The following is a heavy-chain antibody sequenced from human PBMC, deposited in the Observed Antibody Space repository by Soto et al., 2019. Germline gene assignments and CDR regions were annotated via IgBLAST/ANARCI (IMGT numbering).Heavy chain of an antibody. CDR2: ISAYNGNT. J-gene: IGHJ6*02. Sequence: GASVKVSCKASGYTFSSYGISWVRQAPGQGLEWMGWISAYNGNTKYAQKLQGRVTMTTDTSTSTAYMELRSLRAEDTAVYYCARDPLDSSVINYYYYYGMDVWGQGTTVTVSS. D-gene: IGHD3-22*01. V-gene: IGHV1-18*04. CDR1: GYTFSSYG. CDR3: ARDPLDSSVINYYYYYGMDV.